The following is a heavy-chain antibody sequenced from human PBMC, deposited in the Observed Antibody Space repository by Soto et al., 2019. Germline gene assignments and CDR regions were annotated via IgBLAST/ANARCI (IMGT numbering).Heavy chain of an antibody. V-gene: IGHV3-7*03. CDR1: GFTFSSYW. D-gene: IGHD3-3*01. CDR2: IKQDGSEK. CDR3: ARDGPSVLRFSPVDY. J-gene: IGHJ4*02. Sequence: LRLSCAASGFTFSSYWMSWVRQAPGKGLEWVANIKQDGSEKYYVDSVKGRFTISRDNAKNSLYLQMNSLRAEDTAVYYCARDGPSVLRFSPVDYWGQGTLVTVSS.